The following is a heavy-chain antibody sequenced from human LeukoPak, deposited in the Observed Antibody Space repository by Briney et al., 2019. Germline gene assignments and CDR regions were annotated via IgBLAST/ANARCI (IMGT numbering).Heavy chain of an antibody. CDR3: AKGATTSCYSGLDT. CDR1: EFTFSNYA. J-gene: IGHJ5*02. Sequence: GGSLRLSCAASEFTFSNYAMTCVRQAPGKGLEWVSGISGGAGATYYADSVKGRFTISRDNSKNTLFLQMNNLRAGDTALYYCAKGATTSCYSGLDTWGQGTLVTVSS. CDR2: ISGGAGAT. V-gene: IGHV3-23*01. D-gene: IGHD2-2*01.